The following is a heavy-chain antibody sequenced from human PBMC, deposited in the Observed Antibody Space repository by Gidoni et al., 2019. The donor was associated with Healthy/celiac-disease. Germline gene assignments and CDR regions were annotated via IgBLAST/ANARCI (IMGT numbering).Heavy chain of an antibody. CDR2: ISSSSSYI. D-gene: IGHD3-3*01. J-gene: IGHJ4*02. CDR1: GFTFSSYS. CDR3: ARDRAIFGVVAPGLDY. V-gene: IGHV3-21*01. Sequence: CAASGFTFSSYSMNWVRQAPGKGLEWVSSISSSSSYIYYADSVKGRFTISRDNAKNSLYLQMNSLRAEDTAVYYCARDRAIFGVVAPGLDYWGQGTLVTVSS.